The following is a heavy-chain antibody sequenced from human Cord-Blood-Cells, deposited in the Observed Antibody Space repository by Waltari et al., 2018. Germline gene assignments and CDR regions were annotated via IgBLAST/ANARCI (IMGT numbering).Heavy chain of an antibody. D-gene: IGHD2-2*01. Sequence: QVQLQESGPGLVKPSETLYLTCTVSGGSVSSGSYYWSWIRQPPGKGLEWIGYIYYSGSTNYNPPLQTRVTISVDTSKNQFSLKLSSVTAADTAVYYCAGGNQLLSFYWFDPWGQGTLVTVSS. CDR1: GGSVSSGSYY. CDR3: AGGNQLLSFYWFDP. CDR2: IYYSGST. J-gene: IGHJ5*02. V-gene: IGHV4-61*01.